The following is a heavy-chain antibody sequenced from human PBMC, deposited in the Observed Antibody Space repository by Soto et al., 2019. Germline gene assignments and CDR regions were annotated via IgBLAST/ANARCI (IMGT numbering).Heavy chain of an antibody. Sequence: GGSLRLSCAASGFTVSSNYMSWVRQAPGKGLEWVSVIYSGGSTYYADSVKGRFTISRDNSKNTLYLQMNSLRAEDTAVYYCARDYPDSSGYPALDYWGQGTLVTVSS. CDR2: IYSGGST. CDR1: GFTVSSNY. V-gene: IGHV3-53*01. J-gene: IGHJ4*02. CDR3: ARDYPDSSGYPALDY. D-gene: IGHD3-22*01.